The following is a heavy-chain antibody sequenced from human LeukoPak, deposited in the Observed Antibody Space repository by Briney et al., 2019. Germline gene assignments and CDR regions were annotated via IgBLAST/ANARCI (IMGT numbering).Heavy chain of an antibody. J-gene: IGHJ3*01. D-gene: IGHD6-13*01. CDR2: ITNSDSSV. V-gene: IGHV3-11*04. CDR3: ARRLPIAGGSIHAFNV. CDR1: GFTFSDYF. Sequence: GGSLRLSCAASGFTFSDYFMSWIRQAPGKGLEWVSYITNSDSSVYYAESVQGRFTISRDNAKNSLYLQMISLRAEDTAVYYCARRLPIAGGSIHAFNVWGQGTMVTVSS.